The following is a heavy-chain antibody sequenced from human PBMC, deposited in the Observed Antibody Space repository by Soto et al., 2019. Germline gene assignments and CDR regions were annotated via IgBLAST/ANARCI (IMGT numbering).Heavy chain of an antibody. V-gene: IGHV4-39*02. Sequence: SQTLSLTCTVSGGSISSSSYYLSWIRQPPGKGLEWIGSIYYSGSTYYNPSLKSRVTISVDTSKNQFSLKLSSVTAADTAVYYCARDQSWHDLVWWFDPWGQGTLVTVSS. CDR2: IYYSGST. J-gene: IGHJ5*02. D-gene: IGHD1-1*01. CDR3: ARDQSWHDLVWWFDP. CDR1: GGSISSSSYY.